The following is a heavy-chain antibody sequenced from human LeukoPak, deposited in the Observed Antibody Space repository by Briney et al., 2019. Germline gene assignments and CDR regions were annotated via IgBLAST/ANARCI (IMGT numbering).Heavy chain of an antibody. CDR2: VIPILGIA. V-gene: IGHV1-69*04. Sequence: SVKVSCKASGGTFSSYAISWVRQAPGQGLEWMGRVIPILGIANYAQKFQGRVTITADKSTSTAYMELSSLRSEDTAVYYCARELVVVPAAMRGNFDYWGQGTPVTVSS. D-gene: IGHD2-2*01. CDR3: ARELVVVPAAMRGNFDY. J-gene: IGHJ4*02. CDR1: GGTFSSYA.